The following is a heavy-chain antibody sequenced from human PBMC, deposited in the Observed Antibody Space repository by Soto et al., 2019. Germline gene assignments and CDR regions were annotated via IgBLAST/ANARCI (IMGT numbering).Heavy chain of an antibody. V-gene: IGHV4-59*01. CDR2: IYYSGST. Sequence: PSENPSLTCTVSCLATSTSYWSWIRQPPGKGLEWIGYIYYSGSTNYNPPLKSRVTISINTSKYQFSLQLDSVTAADTAVYYCASSDYYGSASHWGQGTLVTVS. J-gene: IGHJ4*02. CDR1: CLATSTSY. D-gene: IGHD3-10*01. CDR3: ASSDYYGSASH.